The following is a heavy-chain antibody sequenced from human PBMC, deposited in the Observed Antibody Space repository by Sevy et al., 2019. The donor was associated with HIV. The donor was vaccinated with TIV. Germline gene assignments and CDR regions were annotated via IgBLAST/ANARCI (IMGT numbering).Heavy chain of an antibody. CDR2: IRNRPNSYTT. V-gene: IGHV3-72*01. D-gene: IGHD2-15*01. CDR3: VRGPNCGVGGCQQISPYCLDV. J-gene: IGHJ6*03. Sequence: GGSLRLSCAASGFTFSDHYVDWVRQAPGKGLEWVGRIRNRPNSYTTEYAASVKGRFTISTDDSRNSVYLHMNSLKTQDSAVYYCVRGPNCGVGGCQQISPYCLDVWGKGATVTVSS. CDR1: GFTFSDHY.